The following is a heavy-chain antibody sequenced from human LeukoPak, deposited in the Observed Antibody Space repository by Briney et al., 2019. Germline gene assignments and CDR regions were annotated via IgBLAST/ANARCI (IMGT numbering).Heavy chain of an antibody. CDR1: GYTFTGYY. D-gene: IGHD1-26*01. CDR3: ARGRIVGASYYFDY. J-gene: IGHJ4*02. Sequence: VASVKVSCKASGYTFTGYYMHWVRQAPGQGLEWMGWINPNSGGTNYAQKFQGRVTMTRDTSISTAYMELSRLRSDDTAVYYCARGRIVGASYYFDYWGQGTLVTVSS. V-gene: IGHV1-2*02. CDR2: INPNSGGT.